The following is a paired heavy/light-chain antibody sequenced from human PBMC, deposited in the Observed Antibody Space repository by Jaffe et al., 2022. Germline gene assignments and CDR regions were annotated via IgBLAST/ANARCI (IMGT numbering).Heavy chain of an antibody. V-gene: IGHV3-11*01. CDR1: GFSFSDYY. CDR3: AKGPEGYCSRTGCYVASSWFDP. J-gene: IGHJ5*02. D-gene: IGHD2-2*01. Sequence: QEQLVESGGGLVKPGGSLRLSCEASGFSFSDYYMTWIRQAPGKGLEWISYISSTGTVIYYGDSVKGRFAISRDNTRNSLYLQMNSLRAEDTGVYYCAKGPEGYCSRTGCYVASSWFDPWGRGTLVTVSS. CDR2: ISSTGTVI.
Light chain of an antibody. CDR3: TSYTRISTWV. CDR1: SSDIGGYNF. V-gene: IGLV2-14*03. J-gene: IGLJ3*02. Sequence: QSALTQPASVSGSPGQSITISCTGTSSDIGGYNFVSWYQQHPGKVPKLMIYDVTKRPSGVSNRFSGSKSGNTASLTISGLQAEDEADYYCTSYTRISTWVFGGGTKVTVL. CDR2: DVT.